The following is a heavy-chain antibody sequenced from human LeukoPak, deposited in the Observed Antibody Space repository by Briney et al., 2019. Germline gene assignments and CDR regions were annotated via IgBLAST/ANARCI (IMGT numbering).Heavy chain of an antibody. J-gene: IGHJ5*02. CDR1: GGSISSSSYY. Sequence: SETLSLTCTVSGGSISSSSYYWGWIRQPPGKGLEWIGNIYYSGSTYYNPSLKSRVTISVDSSKNQFSLRLSSVTAADTAVYYCARESLTWLQSRTSWFDPWGQGTLVTVSS. CDR3: ARESLTWLQSRTSWFDP. V-gene: IGHV4-39*07. CDR2: IYYSGST. D-gene: IGHD5-24*01.